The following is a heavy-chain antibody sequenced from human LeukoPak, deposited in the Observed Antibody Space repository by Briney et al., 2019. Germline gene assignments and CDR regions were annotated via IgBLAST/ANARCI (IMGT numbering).Heavy chain of an antibody. V-gene: IGHV3-23*01. J-gene: IGHJ4*02. D-gene: IGHD2-8*01. CDR2: LSASGGDT. CDR1: GFTFSSYA. Sequence: GGSLRLSCAASGFTFSSYAMSCVRQAPGEGLEWVSSLSASGGDTYYAASVKGRFTISRDNSTNTLSLQMNRLTVEDPPVYFCAKDPYPYCSNGVCYERKRLWDYWGQGTLVTVSS. CDR3: AKDPYPYCSNGVCYERKRLWDY.